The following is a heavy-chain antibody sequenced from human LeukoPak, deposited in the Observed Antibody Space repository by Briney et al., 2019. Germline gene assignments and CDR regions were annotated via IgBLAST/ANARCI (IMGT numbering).Heavy chain of an antibody. CDR1: GYSFTLYY. CDR3: ARDAGSSWHN. V-gene: IGHV1-46*01. CDR2: INPGDGST. J-gene: IGHJ4*02. D-gene: IGHD6-13*01. Sequence: PSAKVSCKASGYSFTLYYLHWVRQAPGQGPERMGMINPGDGSTTYRQKFKGRVTLTRDMSTSTIYMELSGLKFEDTAVYYCARDAGSSWHNWGQGTLVTVSS.